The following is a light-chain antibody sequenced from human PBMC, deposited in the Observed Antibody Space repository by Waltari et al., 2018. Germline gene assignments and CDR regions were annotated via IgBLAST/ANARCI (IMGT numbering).Light chain of an antibody. CDR1: TNHVGTYNL. CDR2: EVN. Sequence: QSALTQPASASGSPGPSIPLPCHGPTNHVGTYNLLPLYLQYPGKVPQLIIYEVNKRPSGVSHRFSGSKTRNTASLTISGLQAEDEADYYCFSYTGDTTLYVFGTGTKVTVL. V-gene: IGLV2-23*02. J-gene: IGLJ1*01. CDR3: FSYTGDTTLYV.